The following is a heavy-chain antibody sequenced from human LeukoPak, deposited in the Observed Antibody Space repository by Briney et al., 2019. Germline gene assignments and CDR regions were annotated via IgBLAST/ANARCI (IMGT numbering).Heavy chain of an antibody. Sequence: ASVKVSCKASGYTFTSYDINWVRQATGQGLEWIGWMNPNSGNTGYAQKFQGRVTMTRNTSISTAYMELSSLRSEDTAVYYCARGWSRTYYYYYGMDVWGQGTTVTVSS. D-gene: IGHD2-2*01. CDR2: MNPNSGNT. CDR3: ARGWSRTYYYYYGMDV. J-gene: IGHJ6*02. V-gene: IGHV1-8*01. CDR1: GYTFTSYD.